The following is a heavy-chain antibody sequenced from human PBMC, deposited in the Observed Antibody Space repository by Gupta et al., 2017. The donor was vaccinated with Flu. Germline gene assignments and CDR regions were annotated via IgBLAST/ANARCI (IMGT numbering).Heavy chain of an antibody. CDR1: GGSLSNFV. J-gene: IGHJ3*01. CDR2: ITPILNTG. D-gene: IGHD5-12*01. Sequence: QVQLVQSGPEVKKPGSSLKLSCKASGGSLSNFVISWVRQAPGQGLEWIGGITPILNTGNDAHRFRGRVTIKADRATNKAYLDLDSLILEDTAVYYWTKVLYGSGGFELWGQGTMVTVSS. CDR3: TKVLYGSGGFEL. V-gene: IGHV1-69*06.